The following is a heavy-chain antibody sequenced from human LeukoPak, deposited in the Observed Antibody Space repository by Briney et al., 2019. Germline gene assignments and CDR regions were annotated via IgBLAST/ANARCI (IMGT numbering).Heavy chain of an antibody. CDR1: GGSINSSSYY. CDR2: IYYSGST. CDR3: ASAKTSSSSWFTFDY. V-gene: IGHV4-39*01. Sequence: SETLSLTCTVSGGSINSSSYYWGWIRQPPGKGLEWIGSIYYSGSTYYNPSLKSRVTVSVDTSKNQFSLKLNSVTAADTAVYYCASAKTSSSSWFTFDYWGQGTLVTVSS. D-gene: IGHD6-13*01. J-gene: IGHJ4*02.